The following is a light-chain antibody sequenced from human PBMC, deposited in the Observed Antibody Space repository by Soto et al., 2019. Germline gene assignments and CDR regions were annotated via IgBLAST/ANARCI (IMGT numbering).Light chain of an antibody. Sequence: QSVLTQPPSASGTPGQRVTISCSGSSSNIGSNTVNWYQQLPGTAPKLLIYSNNQRPSGVPDRFSGSKSGTSASLAISGLQSEDEADYYCAAWDDSLTAVVFGGGTKVTFL. CDR1: SSNIGSNT. J-gene: IGLJ2*01. CDR3: AAWDDSLTAVV. CDR2: SNN. V-gene: IGLV1-44*01.